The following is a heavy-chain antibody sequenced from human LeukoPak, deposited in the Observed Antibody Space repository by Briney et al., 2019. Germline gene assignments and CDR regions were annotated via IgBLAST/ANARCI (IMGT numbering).Heavy chain of an antibody. CDR2: INPSGST. D-gene: IGHD3-3*01. CDR1: GGSVSSYY. Sequence: PSETLSLTCTVSGGSVSSYYWSWIRQPAGKGLEWIGRINPSGSTNYNPSLKSRLTMSVDTSKNQFSLKLSSVTAAETAVYYCAKYYDFWSGYYDIWGQGTMVTVSS. J-gene: IGHJ3*02. V-gene: IGHV4-4*07. CDR3: AKYYDFWSGYYDI.